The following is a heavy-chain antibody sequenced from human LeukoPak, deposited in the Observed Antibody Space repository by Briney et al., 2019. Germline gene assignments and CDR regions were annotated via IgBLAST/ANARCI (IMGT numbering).Heavy chain of an antibody. CDR1: GGSISSFY. D-gene: IGHD1-26*01. CDR2: IYTSGST. V-gene: IGHV4-4*07. J-gene: IGHJ5*02. CDR3: AREESRIVGATTGSWFDP. Sequence: SETLSLTCTVSGGSISSFYWSWTRQPAGKGLEWIGRIYTSGSTNYNPSLKSRVTMSVDTSRKQFSLKLNSVTAADTAVYYCAREESRIVGATTGSWFDPWGQGTLVTVSS.